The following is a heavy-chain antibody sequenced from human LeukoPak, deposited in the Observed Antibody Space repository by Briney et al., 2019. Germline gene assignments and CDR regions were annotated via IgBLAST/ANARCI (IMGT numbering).Heavy chain of an antibody. CDR3: ARADSSSWFGLDDY. V-gene: IGHV3-33*01. CDR2: IWYDGSNK. D-gene: IGHD6-13*01. J-gene: IGHJ4*02. Sequence: GGSLRLSCAASGLTFSSYGMHWVRQAPGKGLEWVAVIWYDGSNKYYADSVKGRFTISRDNSKNTLYLQMNSLRAEDTAVYYCARADSSSWFGLDDYWGQGTLVTVSS. CDR1: GLTFSSYG.